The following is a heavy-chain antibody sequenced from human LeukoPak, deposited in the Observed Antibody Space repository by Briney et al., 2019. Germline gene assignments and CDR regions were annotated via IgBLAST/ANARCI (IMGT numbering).Heavy chain of an antibody. J-gene: IGHJ4*02. V-gene: IGHV4-30-4*08. D-gene: IGHD2-2*01. CDR1: GGSISSGDYY. CDR2: TYYSGST. CDR3: ARDQVIVPAVDY. Sequence: PSETLSLTCTVSGGSISSGDYYWSWIRQPPGKGLEWIGYTYYSGSTYYNPSLKSRVTISVDTSKNQFSLKLSSVTAADTAVYYCARDQVIVPAVDYWGQGTLVTVSS.